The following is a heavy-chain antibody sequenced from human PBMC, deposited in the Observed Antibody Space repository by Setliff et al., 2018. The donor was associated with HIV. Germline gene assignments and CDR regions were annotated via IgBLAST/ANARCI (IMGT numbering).Heavy chain of an antibody. D-gene: IGHD2-2*01. Sequence: SETLSLTCTVSGGSISSYYWSWIRQPAGKGLEWVGRIYTGGRTNYNPSLKGRVTMSVDTSKNQFSLNLSSVTAADTAVYYCARDRMPMASWVPDKWGQGTLVTVSS. J-gene: IGHJ4*02. V-gene: IGHV4-4*07. CDR1: GGSISSYY. CDR2: IYTGGRT. CDR3: ARDRMPMASWVPDK.